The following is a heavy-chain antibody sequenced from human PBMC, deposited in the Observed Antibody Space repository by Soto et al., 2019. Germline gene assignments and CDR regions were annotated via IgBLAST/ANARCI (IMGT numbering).Heavy chain of an antibody. D-gene: IGHD6-19*01. V-gene: IGHV4-59*08. J-gene: IGHJ4*02. CDR1: GGSISSYY. Sequence: QVQLQESGPGLVKPSETLSLTCTVSGGSISSYYWSWIRQPPGKGLEWIGYIYYSGSTNYNPSLKRRVTISVDTDKNQYSLKLSSVTAADTAVYYCARRYSSGFDYWGQGTLVTVSS. CDR3: ARRYSSGFDY. CDR2: IYYSGST.